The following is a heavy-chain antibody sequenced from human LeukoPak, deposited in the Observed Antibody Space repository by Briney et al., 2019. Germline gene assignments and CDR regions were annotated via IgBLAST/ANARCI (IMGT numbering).Heavy chain of an antibody. J-gene: IGHJ5*02. D-gene: IGHD3-10*01. Sequence: PGRSLRLSCVASGFGLSNFQMYWVRQAPGKGLEWVSIISLDGSTEFYADSVKGRFTISRDTASNTMHLEMNNLRTEDTAVYYCMRDYMGWFDPWGQGILVTVSS. CDR2: ISLDGSTE. CDR3: MRDYMGWFDP. CDR1: GFGLSNFQ. V-gene: IGHV3-30-3*01.